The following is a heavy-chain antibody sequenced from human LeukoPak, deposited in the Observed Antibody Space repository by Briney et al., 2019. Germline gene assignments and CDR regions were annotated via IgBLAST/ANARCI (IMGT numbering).Heavy chain of an antibody. D-gene: IGHD3-9*01. CDR3: ARTYNIRYFDT. CDR1: GFTFSSYG. V-gene: IGHV3-33*01. Sequence: GKSLRLSCAASGFTFSSYGMHWVRQAPGKGLEWVAVIWSDGSNEYYADSVKGRFTISRDNSKNPLYLQMSSLRAVDTAVYYCARTYNIRYFDTWGQGTLVTVSS. J-gene: IGHJ4*02. CDR2: IWSDGSNE.